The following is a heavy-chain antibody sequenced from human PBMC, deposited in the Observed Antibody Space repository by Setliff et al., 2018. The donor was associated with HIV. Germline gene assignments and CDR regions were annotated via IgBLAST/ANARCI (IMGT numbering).Heavy chain of an antibody. CDR1: GYTFATYG. Sequence: ASVKVSCKASGYTFATYGISWLRQAPGQGLEWMAVINTRKGDAIVARNFRGRVTLARDTSTNTVYMELISLTSEDTAVYYCARDRVFGVTFPVYCFDTWGQGTRVTVSS. CDR2: INTRKGDA. V-gene: IGHV1-18*01. CDR3: ARDRVFGVTFPVYCFDT. D-gene: IGHD3-3*01. J-gene: IGHJ4*02.